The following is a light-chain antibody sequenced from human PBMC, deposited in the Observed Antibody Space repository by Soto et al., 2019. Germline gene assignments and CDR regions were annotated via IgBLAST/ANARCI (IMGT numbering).Light chain of an antibody. CDR1: QSVGTY. J-gene: IGKJ5*01. V-gene: IGKV1-39*01. Sequence: DIQMTQSPSSLSASVGDRVTITCRASQSVGTYLNWYQQTPGRAPKPLIFTASNLQSGVPSRVSGSGSGTDFTLTISSLQPEDFATYYCQQTYSTPITFGQGTRLEIK. CDR3: QQTYSTPIT. CDR2: TAS.